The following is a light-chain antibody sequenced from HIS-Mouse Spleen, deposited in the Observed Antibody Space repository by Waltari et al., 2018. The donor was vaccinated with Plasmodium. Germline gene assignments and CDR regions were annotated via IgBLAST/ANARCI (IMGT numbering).Light chain of an antibody. CDR1: SRDVGGYNY. V-gene: IGLV2-11*01. CDR3: CSYAGSYTFV. CDR2: EVI. J-gene: IGLJ1*01. Sequence: QSALTQPRSVSGSPGQSVTISCTGTSRDVGGYNYVPWYQQHPAKPPKLIIYEVIKRPAGVPDRFSGSKSGNTASLTISGLQAEDEADYYCCSYAGSYTFVFGTGTKVTVL.